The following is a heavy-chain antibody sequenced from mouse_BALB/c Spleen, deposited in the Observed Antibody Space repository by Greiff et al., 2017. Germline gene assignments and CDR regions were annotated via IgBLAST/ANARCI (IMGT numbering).Heavy chain of an antibody. CDR2: ISSGGSYT. CDR1: GFTFSSYG. V-gene: IGHV5-6*01. CDR3: AKPATVVEGWVDD. D-gene: IGHD1-1*01. Sequence: EVMLVESGGDLVKPGGSLKLSCAASGFTFSSYGLSWVRQTPDKRLEWVATISSGGSYTYYPDSVKGRFTISRDNAKNTLYLQMSSLKSEDTAMYYCAKPATVVEGWVDDWGKGTLVTVAA. J-gene: IGHJ3*01.